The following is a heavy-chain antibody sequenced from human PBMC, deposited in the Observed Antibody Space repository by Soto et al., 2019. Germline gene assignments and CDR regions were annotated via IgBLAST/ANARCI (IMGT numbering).Heavy chain of an antibody. CDR3: ARDKRDLRFLEWSYYFDY. V-gene: IGHV3-30-3*01. J-gene: IGHJ4*02. Sequence: GGSLRLSCAASGFTFSSAWFNWVRQAPGKGLEWVALISYDGSNKYYADSVKGRFTISRDNSKNTLYLQMNSLRAEDTAVYYCARDKRDLRFLEWSYYFDYWGQGTLVTVSS. CDR1: GFTFSSAW. CDR2: ISYDGSNK. D-gene: IGHD3-3*01.